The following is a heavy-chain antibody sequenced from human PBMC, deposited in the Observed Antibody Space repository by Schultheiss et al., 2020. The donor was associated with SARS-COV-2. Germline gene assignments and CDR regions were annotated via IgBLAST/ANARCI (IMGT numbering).Heavy chain of an antibody. Sequence: SETLSLTCAVSGGSISSTNWWSWVRQPPGKGLEWIGEIYHSGSTNYNPSLNNRVTISVDKSKNQFSLKLSSVTAADTAVYYCARFDYGDSYYFDYWGQGTLVTVSS. V-gene: IGHV4-4*02. CDR2: IYHSGST. CDR3: ARFDYGDSYYFDY. CDR1: GGSISSTNW. D-gene: IGHD4-17*01. J-gene: IGHJ4*02.